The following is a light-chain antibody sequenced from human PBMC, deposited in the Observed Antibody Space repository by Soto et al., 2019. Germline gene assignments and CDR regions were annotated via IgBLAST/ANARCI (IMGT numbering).Light chain of an antibody. CDR3: SSYTSSSTPGSV. Sequence: QSALTQPASVSGSPGQSITISCTGTSSDVGGYNYVSWYQQHPGKAPKLMIYEVSNRPSGVSNRFSGSKSGNTASLTISGLQAEDEADYYCSSYTSSSTPGSVFGTGTKLTVL. V-gene: IGLV2-14*01. CDR2: EVS. J-gene: IGLJ1*01. CDR1: SSDVGGYNY.